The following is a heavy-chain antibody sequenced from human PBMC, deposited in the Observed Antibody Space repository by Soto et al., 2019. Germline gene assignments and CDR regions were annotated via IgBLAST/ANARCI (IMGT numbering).Heavy chain of an antibody. J-gene: IGHJ3*01. D-gene: IGHD3-3*01. CDR2: IIPIPDIT. V-gene: IGHV1-69*08. CDR1: GGTFSTYI. CDR3: ARDRITTRGDAFDL. Sequence: QVQLVQSGAEVRKPGSSVKVSCKAPGGTFSTYIISWVRQAPGQGLEWMGRIIPIPDITNYAQKFQGRVTVTADRPTSKAYMELTSLKSEDTAVYYCARDRITTRGDAFDLWGQGTMVTVSS.